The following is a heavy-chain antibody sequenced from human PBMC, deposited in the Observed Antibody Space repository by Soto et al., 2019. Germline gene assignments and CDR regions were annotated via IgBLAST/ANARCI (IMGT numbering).Heavy chain of an antibody. Sequence: GGSLRLSCAASGFTFSSYWMSWVRQAPGKGLEWVANIKQDGSEKYYVDSVKGLFTISRDNAKNSLYLQMNSLRAEDTAVYYCARDRIYDFWSGYYMRAFDIWGQGTMVTVSS. CDR2: IKQDGSEK. V-gene: IGHV3-7*01. CDR3: ARDRIYDFWSGYYMRAFDI. J-gene: IGHJ3*02. CDR1: GFTFSSYW. D-gene: IGHD3-3*01.